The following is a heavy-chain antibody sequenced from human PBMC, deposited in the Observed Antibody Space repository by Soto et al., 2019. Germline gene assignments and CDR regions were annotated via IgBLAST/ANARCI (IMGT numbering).Heavy chain of an antibody. CDR3: ARDVVPVTTVTTSAFDY. D-gene: IGHD4-17*01. CDR2: INPSGGST. Sequence: GASVKVSCKASGYTFTSYYMHWVRQAPGQGLEWMGIINPSGGSTSYAQKFQGRVTMTRDTSTSTVYMELSSLRSEDTAMYYCARDVVPVTTVTTSAFDYWGQGTLVTVSS. CDR1: GYTFTSYY. J-gene: IGHJ4*02. V-gene: IGHV1-46*03.